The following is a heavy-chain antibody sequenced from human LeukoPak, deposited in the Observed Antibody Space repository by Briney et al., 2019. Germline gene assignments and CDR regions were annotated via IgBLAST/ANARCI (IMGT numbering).Heavy chain of an antibody. Sequence: GGSLRLSCAASGFTFSSYTMTWVRQAPGMGLEWVSAIGGSIDNTYYADSVKGRFTISRDNSKSTLYLQMNSLRDEDTAVYYCAKDLFSGSGRAGNMDVWGKGTTVTVSS. D-gene: IGHD3-10*01. CDR3: AKDLFSGSGRAGNMDV. J-gene: IGHJ6*03. CDR1: GFTFSSYT. CDR2: IGGSIDNT. V-gene: IGHV3-23*01.